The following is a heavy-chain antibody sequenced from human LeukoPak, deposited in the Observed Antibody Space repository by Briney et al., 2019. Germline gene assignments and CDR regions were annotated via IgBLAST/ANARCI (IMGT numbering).Heavy chain of an antibody. CDR3: ASRVAGTGFDY. CDR2: ISAYNGNT. J-gene: IGHJ4*02. V-gene: IGHV1-18*01. D-gene: IGHD6-19*01. Sequence: WMGWISAYNGNTNYAQKLQGRVTMTTDTSTSTAYMELRSLRSDDTAVYYCASRVAGTGFDYWGQGTLVTVSS.